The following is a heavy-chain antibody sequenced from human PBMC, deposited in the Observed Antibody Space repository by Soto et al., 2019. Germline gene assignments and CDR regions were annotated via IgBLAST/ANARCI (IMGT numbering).Heavy chain of an antibody. Sequence: SETLSLTCTVSGGSINNYYWTWIRQPPGKGLEWIAYIYYSGNTNYNPSPESRVAISVDTSKNQFSLKLTSVTAADTAVFYCARHRTTSPLYFDYWGRGILVTVSS. CDR3: ARHRTTSPLYFDY. D-gene: IGHD1-1*01. CDR1: GGSINNYY. CDR2: IYYSGNT. J-gene: IGHJ4*02. V-gene: IGHV4-59*08.